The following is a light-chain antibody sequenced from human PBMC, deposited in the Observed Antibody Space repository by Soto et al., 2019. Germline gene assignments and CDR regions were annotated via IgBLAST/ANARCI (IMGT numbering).Light chain of an antibody. J-gene: IGKJ4*01. CDR3: QQYHIYPVT. CDR1: QSISSN. V-gene: IGKV3-15*01. Sequence: EIVMTQSPATLSVSPGERATLSCRASQSISSNLAWYQQKPGQTPKLLIYLASTRATGIPARFSGGGSGTEFTLTISSLQSEDFAVYYCQQYHIYPVTFGGGTKVEIK. CDR2: LAS.